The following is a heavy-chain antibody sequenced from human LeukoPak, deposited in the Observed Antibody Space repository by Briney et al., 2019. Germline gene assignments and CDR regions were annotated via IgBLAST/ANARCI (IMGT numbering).Heavy chain of an antibody. CDR2: IRYDGGNK. CDR3: AKGVRLTMVRVFDY. V-gene: IGHV3-30*02. D-gene: IGHD3-10*01. Sequence: GGSLRLSCAASGFTFSSYGMHWVRQAPGKGLEWVAFIRYDGGNKYYADSVKGRFTISRDNSKNTLYLQMNSLRAEGTAVYYCAKGVRLTMVRVFDYWGQGTLVTVSS. CDR1: GFTFSSYG. J-gene: IGHJ4*02.